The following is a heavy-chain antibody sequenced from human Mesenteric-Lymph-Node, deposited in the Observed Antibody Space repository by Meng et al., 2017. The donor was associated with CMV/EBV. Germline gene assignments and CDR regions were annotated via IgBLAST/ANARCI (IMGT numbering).Heavy chain of an antibody. CDR3: ARVSDWNYGFDP. D-gene: IGHD1-7*01. J-gene: IGHJ5*02. CDR2: ISNDGSVT. CDR1: GFTFSSYW. Sequence: GESLKISCAASGFTFSSYWMHWVRQAPGKGLVWVSRISNDGSVTTYADSVKGRFSISRDNAKKTLYLQMTSLRAEDTAVYYYARVSDWNYGFDPWGQGTLVTVSS. V-gene: IGHV3-74*03.